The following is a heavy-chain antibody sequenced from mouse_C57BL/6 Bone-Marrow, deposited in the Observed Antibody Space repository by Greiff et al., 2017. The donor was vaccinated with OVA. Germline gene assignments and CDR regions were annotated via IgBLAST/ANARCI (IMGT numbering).Heavy chain of an antibody. CDR2: IDPSDSYT. D-gene: IGHD1-1*02. CDR1: GYTFTSYW. J-gene: IGHJ3*01. Sequence: VQLQQPGAELVMPGASVKLSCKASGYTFTSYWMHWVKQRPGQGLEWIGEIDPSDSYTNYNQKFKGKSTLTVDKSSSTAYMQLSSLTSEDSAVYDCAREGGTRPFAYWGQGTLVTVSA. CDR3: AREGGTRPFAY. V-gene: IGHV1-69*01.